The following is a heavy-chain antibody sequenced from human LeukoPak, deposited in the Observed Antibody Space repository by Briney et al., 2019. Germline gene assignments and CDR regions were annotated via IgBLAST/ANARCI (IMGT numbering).Heavy chain of an antibody. Sequence: ASVKVSCKASGYTFTAYYMHWVRQAPGQGLEWMGWISAYNTNTNYAQKLQGRVTMTTDTSTSTAYMELRSLRSDDTAVYYCARVVLDHYYDSSGYLGTLDYWGQGTLVTVSS. J-gene: IGHJ4*02. CDR1: GYTFTAYY. CDR2: ISAYNTNT. CDR3: ARVVLDHYYDSSGYLGTLDY. V-gene: IGHV1-18*04. D-gene: IGHD3-22*01.